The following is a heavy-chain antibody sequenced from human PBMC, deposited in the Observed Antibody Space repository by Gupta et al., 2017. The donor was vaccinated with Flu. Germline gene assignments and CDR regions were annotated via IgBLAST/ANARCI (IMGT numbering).Heavy chain of an antibody. D-gene: IGHD3-10*01. J-gene: IGHJ4*02. CDR2: IEHRGFA. Sequence: QVHLQESGPGLVKPSETLSLSCVVSGYSITNGHYWGWLRQSPGKGLEWIATIEHRGFADYTPSLRNRVTISVDSSENESSLKLYSATAADTALYYCARGGRRSGAASYFDFWGQGILVTVSS. CDR3: ARGGRRSGAASYFDF. CDR1: GYSITNGHY. V-gene: IGHV4-38-2*01.